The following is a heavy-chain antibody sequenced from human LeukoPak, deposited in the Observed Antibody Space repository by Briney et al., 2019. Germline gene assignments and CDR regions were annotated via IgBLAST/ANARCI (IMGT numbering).Heavy chain of an antibody. D-gene: IGHD3-22*01. Sequence: GGSLRLSCAASGFTFSSCAMTWVRQAPGKGLEWVSAISGSGGSTYYADSVKGRFTISRDNSKNTLYLQMNSLRAEDTAVYYCANVYYDSSGYDDAFDIWGQGTMVTVSS. V-gene: IGHV3-23*01. CDR1: GFTFSSCA. CDR3: ANVYYDSSGYDDAFDI. J-gene: IGHJ3*02. CDR2: ISGSGGST.